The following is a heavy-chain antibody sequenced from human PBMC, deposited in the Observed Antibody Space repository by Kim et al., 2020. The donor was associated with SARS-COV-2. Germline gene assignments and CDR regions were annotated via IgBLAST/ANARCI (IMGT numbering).Heavy chain of an antibody. D-gene: IGHD3-10*01. Sequence: KGRFTISRDNSKNTLYLQMNSRRAEDTAVYYCARDRDTMVRGISRGMDVWGQGTTVTVSS. CDR3: ARDRDTMVRGISRGMDV. V-gene: IGHV3-30*07. J-gene: IGHJ6*02.